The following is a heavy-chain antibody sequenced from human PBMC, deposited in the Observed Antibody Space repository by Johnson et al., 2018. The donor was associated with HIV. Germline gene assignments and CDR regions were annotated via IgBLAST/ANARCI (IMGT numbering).Heavy chain of an antibody. CDR3: ARDMGHRQLARDAFDI. D-gene: IGHD6-6*01. Sequence: QVQLVESGGGVVQPGRSLRLSCAASGFTFSSYGMHWVRQAPGKGLEWVAVISYDGSNKYYADSVKGRFTISRDNSKNTLFLQMNSLRPEDTAVYYCARDMGHRQLARDAFDIWGQGTMVTVSS. CDR1: GFTFSSYG. V-gene: IGHV3-30*03. CDR2: ISYDGSNK. J-gene: IGHJ3*02.